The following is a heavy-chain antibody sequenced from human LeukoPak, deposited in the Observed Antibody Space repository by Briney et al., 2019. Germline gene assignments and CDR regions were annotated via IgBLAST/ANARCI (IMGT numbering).Heavy chain of an antibody. CDR1: GFTFSSYA. D-gene: IGHD2-8*01. CDR2: ISGSGDNT. CDR3: ARDLGYCTNGVCHTRFDY. J-gene: IGHJ4*02. Sequence: GGSLRLSCVASGFTFSSYAMSWVRQAPGKGLEWVSLISGSGDNTYYADSVKGRFTISRDNSKNTLYLQMNSLRAEDTAVYYCARDLGYCTNGVCHTRFDYWGQGTLVAVSS. V-gene: IGHV3-23*01.